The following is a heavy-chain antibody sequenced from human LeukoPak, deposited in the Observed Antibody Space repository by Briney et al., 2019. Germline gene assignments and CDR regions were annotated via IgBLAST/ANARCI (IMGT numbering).Heavy chain of an antibody. CDR2: ISSSRSTI. D-gene: IGHD1-1*01. CDR1: GFTFSSYS. J-gene: IGHJ3*02. CDR3: AREEERRDAFDI. V-gene: IGHV3-48*01. Sequence: PGGSLRLSCAASGFTFSSYSMNWVRQDPGKGLEWVSYISSSRSTIYYADSVKGRFTISRDNAKNSLYLQMNSLRAEDTAVYYCAREEERRDAFDIWGQGTMVTVSS.